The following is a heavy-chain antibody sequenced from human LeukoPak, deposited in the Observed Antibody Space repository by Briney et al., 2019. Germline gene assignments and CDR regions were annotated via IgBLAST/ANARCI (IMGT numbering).Heavy chain of an antibody. CDR1: GFTFDDYG. J-gene: IGHJ3*02. V-gene: IGHV3-20*04. D-gene: IGHD3-22*01. CDR2: INWNGGST. CDR3: ARDYDSSGYSDAFDI. Sequence: PGGSLRLSCAASGFTFDDYGMSWVRQAPGKGLEWVSGINWNGGSTGYADSVKGRFTISRANAKNSLYLQMNSLRAEDTALYYCARDYDSSGYSDAFDIWGQGTMVTVSS.